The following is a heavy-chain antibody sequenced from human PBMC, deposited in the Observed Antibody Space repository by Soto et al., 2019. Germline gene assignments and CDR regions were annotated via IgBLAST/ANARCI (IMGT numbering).Heavy chain of an antibody. V-gene: IGHV1-69*04. Sequence: SVKVSCKASGGTFSSYTISWVRQAPGQGLEWMGRIIPILGIANYAQKFQGRVTITADKSTSTAYMELSSLRSDDTAVYYCARDQSFNRSYYYGIDVWGQGTTVTVSS. CDR1: GGTFSSYT. J-gene: IGHJ6*02. D-gene: IGHD3-10*01. CDR2: IIPILGIA. CDR3: ARDQSFNRSYYYGIDV.